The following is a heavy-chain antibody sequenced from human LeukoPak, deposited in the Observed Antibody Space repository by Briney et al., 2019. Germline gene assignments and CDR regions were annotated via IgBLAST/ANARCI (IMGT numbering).Heavy chain of an antibody. J-gene: IGHJ4*02. CDR2: IRSKANSCAT. V-gene: IGHV3-73*01. CDR1: GFTFSGSA. CDR3: TRRLQARDYYDSSGYYSDFDY. D-gene: IGHD3-22*01. Sequence: PGGSLRLSCAASGFTFSGSAMHWVRQASGKGLEWVGRIRSKANSCATAYAASVKGRFTISRDDSKNTAYLQMTSLKTEDTAVYYCTRRLQARDYYDSSGYYSDFDYWGQGTLATVSS.